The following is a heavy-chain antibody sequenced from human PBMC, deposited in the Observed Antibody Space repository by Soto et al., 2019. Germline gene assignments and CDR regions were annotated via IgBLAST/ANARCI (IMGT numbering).Heavy chain of an antibody. CDR2: IIPIFGTA. CDR1: GGTFSSYA. V-gene: IGHV1-69*13. D-gene: IGHD5-18*01. CDR3: ARRYSYGPLNAFDI. Sequence: ASVKVSCKASGGTFSSYAISWVRQAPGQGLEWMGGIIPIFGTANYAQKFQGRVTITADESTSTAYMELSSLRSEDTAVYYCARRYSYGPLNAFDIWGQGTMVTVSS. J-gene: IGHJ3*02.